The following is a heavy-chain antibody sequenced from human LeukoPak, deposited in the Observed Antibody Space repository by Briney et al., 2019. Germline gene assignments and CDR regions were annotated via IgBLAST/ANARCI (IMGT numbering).Heavy chain of an antibody. CDR3: ARVRVMTSTPLPFDY. CDR2: VYHEGST. D-gene: IGHD2-21*02. V-gene: IGHV4-4*02. Sequence: SETLSLTCAVSGVAINTNYWWTWVRQTPGKGLEWIGEVYHEGSTNYSPSLKSRVTISIDKSKRHFSLKMRSVTAADTAVYYCARVRVMTSTPLPFDYWGQGTRVTVSS. J-gene: IGHJ4*02. CDR1: GVAINTNYW.